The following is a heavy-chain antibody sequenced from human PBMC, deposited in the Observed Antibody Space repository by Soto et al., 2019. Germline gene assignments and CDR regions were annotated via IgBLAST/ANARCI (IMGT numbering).Heavy chain of an antibody. CDR1: GFTFSSYG. CDR2: ISYDGSNK. CDR3: AKDLVDILTGYYNWFDP. Sequence: GGSLRLSCAASGFTFSSYGMHWVRQAPGKGLEWVAVISYDGSNKYYADSVKGRFTISRDNSKNTLYLQMNSLRAEDTAVYYCAKDLVDILTGYYNWFDPWGQGTLVTVSS. D-gene: IGHD3-9*01. V-gene: IGHV3-30*18. J-gene: IGHJ5*02.